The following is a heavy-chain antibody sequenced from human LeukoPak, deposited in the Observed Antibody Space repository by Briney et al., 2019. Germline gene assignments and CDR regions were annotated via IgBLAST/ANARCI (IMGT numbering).Heavy chain of an antibody. V-gene: IGHV7-4-1*02. D-gene: IGHD3-16*01. CDR1: GYIFTNYA. Sequence: ASVKVSCKASGYIFTNYAMNWVRQAPGQGLEWMGYIKTSTGNPTYAQGFTGRFVFSLDTSVSTAYLQINNLKTEDTAVYYCARHDNDDDFDYWGQGTLVTVSS. CDR2: IKTSTGNP. CDR3: ARHDNDDDFDY. J-gene: IGHJ4*02.